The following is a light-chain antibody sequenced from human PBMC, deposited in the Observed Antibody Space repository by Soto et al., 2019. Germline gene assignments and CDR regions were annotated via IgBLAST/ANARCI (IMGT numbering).Light chain of an antibody. CDR3: QQSYSTVT. CDR1: QSISNY. CDR2: AAS. V-gene: IGKV1-39*01. Sequence: DIQMTQSPSSLSASVGDRVTITCRASQSISNYLNWYQQKPGKAPKLLIYAASSLQSGVPSRFSGSGSGTDFTHTISSLQPEDFATYYCQQSYSTVTFAQGTKVDIK. J-gene: IGKJ2*01.